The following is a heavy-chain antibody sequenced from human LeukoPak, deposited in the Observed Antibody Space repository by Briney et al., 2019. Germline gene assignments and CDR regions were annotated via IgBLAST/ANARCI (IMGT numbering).Heavy chain of an antibody. CDR1: GFTFSSYA. Sequence: GRSLRLSCAASGFTFSSYAMHWVRQAPGKGLEWVSAISGSGGSTYYADSVKGRFTISRDNSKNTLYLQMNSLRAEDTAVYYCAKGGAELLWFGELLTSFDYWGQGTLVTVSS. V-gene: IGHV3-23*01. CDR3: AKGGAELLWFGELLTSFDY. CDR2: ISGSGGST. D-gene: IGHD3-10*01. J-gene: IGHJ4*02.